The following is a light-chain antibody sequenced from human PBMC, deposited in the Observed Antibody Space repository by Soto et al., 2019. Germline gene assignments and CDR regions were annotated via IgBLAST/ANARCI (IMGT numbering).Light chain of an antibody. J-gene: IGKJ4*01. V-gene: IGKV3-11*01. Sequence: EIVLTQSPATLSLSPGERATLSCRASQSVSSYLAWYQQKPGQAPRLLIYDASNRATGIPARFSGSGSGTDFTLTISSLGTEDFAVYCCQQRSNWPTFGGGTKVEIK. CDR3: QQRSNWPT. CDR2: DAS. CDR1: QSVSSY.